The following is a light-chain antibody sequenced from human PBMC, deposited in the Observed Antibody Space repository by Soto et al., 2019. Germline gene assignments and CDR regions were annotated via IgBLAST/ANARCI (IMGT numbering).Light chain of an antibody. CDR3: QQSYSTPRT. J-gene: IGKJ1*01. V-gene: IGKV1-39*01. CDR1: QSISSY. Sequence: IPVTKAPSSLSVSLGDRVTITCRASQSISSYLNWYQQKPGKAPKLLIYAASSLQSGVPSRFSGSGSGTDFTLTICSLQPEDFATYYCQQSYSTPRTVGQGTKVEIK. CDR2: AAS.